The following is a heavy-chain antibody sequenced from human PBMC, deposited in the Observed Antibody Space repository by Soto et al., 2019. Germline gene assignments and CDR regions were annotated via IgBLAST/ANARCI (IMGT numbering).Heavy chain of an antibody. CDR2: ISYDGSNK. Sequence: HPGGSLRLSCAASGFTFSSYGMHWVRQAPGKGLEWVAVISYDGSNKYYADSVKGRFTISRDNSKNTLYLQMNSLRAEDTAVYYCAKDYGYCSSGSCYSSGWFDPWGQGTLVTVSS. CDR1: GFTFSSYG. V-gene: IGHV3-30*18. CDR3: AKDYGYCSSGSCYSSGWFDP. J-gene: IGHJ5*02. D-gene: IGHD2-15*01.